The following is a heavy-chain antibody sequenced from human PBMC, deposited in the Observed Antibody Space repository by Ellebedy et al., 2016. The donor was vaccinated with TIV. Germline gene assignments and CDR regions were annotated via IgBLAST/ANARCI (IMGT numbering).Heavy chain of an antibody. J-gene: IGHJ3*01. CDR2: IFGSGGGI. V-gene: IGHV3-23*01. CDR3: AKDQIAGDGRWVFDL. CDR1: GFTFSRHA. Sequence: GESLKISCATSGFTFSRHAMTWVRQAPGKGLEWVSGIFGSGGGISYGNSVKGRFTISRDNSKNTVDLQMNSLRAEDTGIYYCAKDQIAGDGRWVFDLWGQGTMVTVSS. D-gene: IGHD5-24*01.